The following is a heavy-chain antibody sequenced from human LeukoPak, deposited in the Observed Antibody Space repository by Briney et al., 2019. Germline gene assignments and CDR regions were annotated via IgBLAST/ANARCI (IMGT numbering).Heavy chain of an antibody. D-gene: IGHD1-7*01. Sequence: PGGSLRLSCAASGFTFSSFGMHWVRQAPGRGLEWVTVIWYDGSNKYYADSVKGRFTISRDNSKNTLYLQMNSLRAQDTAVYYCARDANYHFDDWGQGTLVTVSS. J-gene: IGHJ4*02. CDR2: IWYDGSNK. CDR1: GFTFSSFG. V-gene: IGHV3-33*01. CDR3: ARDANYHFDD.